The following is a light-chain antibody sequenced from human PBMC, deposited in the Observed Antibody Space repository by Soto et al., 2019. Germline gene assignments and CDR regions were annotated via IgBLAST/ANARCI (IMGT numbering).Light chain of an antibody. J-gene: IGLJ3*02. CDR3: SSFTSSNTWV. CDR1: SSDVGGYNS. CDR2: EVR. V-gene: IGLV2-14*01. Sequence: QSVLTQPASVSGSPGQSITISCTGTSSDVGGYNSVCWHQQHPGKAPKLMIYEVRNRPSGVSDRFSASKSGNTASLTISGLQADYEADYNCSSFTSSNTWVFGGGTKLTVL.